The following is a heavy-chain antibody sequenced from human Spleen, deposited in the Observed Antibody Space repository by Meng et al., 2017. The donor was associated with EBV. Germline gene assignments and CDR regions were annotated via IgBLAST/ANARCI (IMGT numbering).Heavy chain of an antibody. CDR1: RFTFSRYG. Sequence: GGGVVQPGMSLRLSCAASRFTFSRYGMQWARQAPGKVLEWVALISYDGSIKKYADSVKGRFTISRDSSINTLYLQMNSVRPEDTAVYFCVREKSGWHYFDYWGQGTLVTVSS. D-gene: IGHD6-19*01. J-gene: IGHJ4*02. V-gene: IGHV3-30-3*01. CDR3: VREKSGWHYFDY. CDR2: ISYDGSIK.